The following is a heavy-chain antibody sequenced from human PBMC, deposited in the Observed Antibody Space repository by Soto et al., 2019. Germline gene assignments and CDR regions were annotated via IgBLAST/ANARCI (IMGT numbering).Heavy chain of an antibody. Sequence: EVQLLESGGGLVQPGGSLRLSCAASGFTFSSYAMSWVRQAPGKGLEWVSAISGSGGSTYYADSVKGRFTISRDNSKNTLYLQMNSLRAEDTAVYYCAKVLRDDYIWGSPIDYWGQGTLVTVSS. CDR1: GFTFSSYA. CDR3: AKVLRDDYIWGSPIDY. V-gene: IGHV3-23*01. J-gene: IGHJ4*02. D-gene: IGHD3-16*01. CDR2: ISGSGGST.